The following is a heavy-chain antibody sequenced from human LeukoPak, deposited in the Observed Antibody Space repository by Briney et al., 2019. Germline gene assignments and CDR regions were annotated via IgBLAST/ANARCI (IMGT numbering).Heavy chain of an antibody. CDR2: IWFDGSNR. D-gene: IGHD6-13*01. CDR3: ARDLVSSSWYLAPGAFDI. J-gene: IGHJ3*02. V-gene: IGHV3-30*19. Sequence: PGGSLRLSCTASGFTFSKYGMHWVRQAPGKGLEWVAVIWFDGSNRNHADSVKGRFTISRDNSKNTLYLQMNSLRAEDTAVYYCARDLVSSSWYLAPGAFDIWGQGTMVTVSS. CDR1: GFTFSKYG.